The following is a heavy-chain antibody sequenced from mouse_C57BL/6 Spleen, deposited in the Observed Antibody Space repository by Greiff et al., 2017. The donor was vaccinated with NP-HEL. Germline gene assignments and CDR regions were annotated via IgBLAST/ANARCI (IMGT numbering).Heavy chain of an antibody. CDR3: ASLYDYDSY. Sequence: DVMLVESGGGLVKPGGSLKLSCAASGFTFSDYGMHWVRQAPEKGLEWVAYISSGSSTIYYADTVKGRFTISRDNAKNTLFLQMTSLRSEDTAMYYCASLYDYDSYWGQGTTLTVSS. V-gene: IGHV5-17*01. J-gene: IGHJ2*01. CDR2: ISSGSSTI. D-gene: IGHD2-4*01. CDR1: GFTFSDYG.